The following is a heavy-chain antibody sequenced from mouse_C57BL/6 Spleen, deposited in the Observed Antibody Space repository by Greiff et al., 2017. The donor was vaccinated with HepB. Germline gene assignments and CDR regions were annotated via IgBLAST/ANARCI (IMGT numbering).Heavy chain of an antibody. CDR1: GFSFNTYA. CDR3: VRWATGAFDY. CDR2: IRSKSNNYAT. J-gene: IGHJ2*01. Sequence: EVQVVESGGGLVPPKGSLKLSCAASGFSFNTYAMNWVRQAQGKGLEWVARIRSKSNNYATYYADSVKDRFTISRDDSESMLYLQMNNLKTEDTAMYYCVRWATGAFDYWGQGTTLTVSS. D-gene: IGHD4-1*02. V-gene: IGHV10-1*01.